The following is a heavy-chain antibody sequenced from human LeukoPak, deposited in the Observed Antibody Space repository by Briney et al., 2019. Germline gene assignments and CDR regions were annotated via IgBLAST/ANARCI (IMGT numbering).Heavy chain of an antibody. CDR2: ISASGGST. V-gene: IGHV3-23*01. J-gene: IGHJ5*02. CDR3: AKDAGRSGWYNWFDP. CDR1: GFTFSSSA. Sequence: QTGGSLRLSCAASGFTFSSSAMSWVRQVPGKGLEWVSGISASGGSTSYADSVRGRFTISRDNSKNTLYVQMNSLRDEDTAVYYCAKDAGRSGWYNWFDPWGQGTLVTVSS. D-gene: IGHD6-19*01.